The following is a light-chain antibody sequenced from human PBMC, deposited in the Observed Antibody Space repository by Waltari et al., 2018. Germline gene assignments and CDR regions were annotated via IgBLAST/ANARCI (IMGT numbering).Light chain of an antibody. Sequence: SFELPQPPSLSVSPGQTAPPIRTGHGMGEQSPSWYQQKPGQSPLLVIYQDHKRPFGISERFSGSNSGNTATLTISGTQAMDEADYYCQAWHSSAVVFGGGTKLTVL. CDR2: QDH. J-gene: IGLJ2*01. V-gene: IGLV3-1*01. CDR1: GMGEQS. CDR3: QAWHSSAVV.